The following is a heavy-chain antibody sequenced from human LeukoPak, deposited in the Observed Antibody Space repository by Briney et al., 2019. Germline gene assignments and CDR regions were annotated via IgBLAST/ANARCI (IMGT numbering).Heavy chain of an antibody. D-gene: IGHD3-10*01. J-gene: IGHJ6*02. CDR3: AKERRSCYGSGISYGMDV. V-gene: IGHV3-30*18. CDR2: ISYDGSNK. CDR1: GVTFSSYG. Sequence: QPGGSLRLSCAASGVTFSSYGMHWVRQAPGKGLEWVAVISYDGSNKYYADSVKGRFTISRDKSKNTLYLQMNSLRAEDTAVYYCAKERRSCYGSGISYGMDVWGQGTTVTVSS.